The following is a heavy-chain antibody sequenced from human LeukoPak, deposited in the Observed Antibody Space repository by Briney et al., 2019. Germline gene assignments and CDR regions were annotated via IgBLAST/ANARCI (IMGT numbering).Heavy chain of an antibody. J-gene: IGHJ5*02. CDR3: ARAFPDFWSGYYGGFDP. CDR1: GGSFSGYY. V-gene: IGHV4-59*01. Sequence: PSETLSLTCAVYGGSFSGYYWSWIRQPPGKGLEWIGYIYYSGSTNYNPSLKSRVTISVDTSKNQFSLKLSSVTAADTAVYYCARAFPDFWSGYYGGFDPWGQGTLVTVSS. D-gene: IGHD3-3*01. CDR2: IYYSGST.